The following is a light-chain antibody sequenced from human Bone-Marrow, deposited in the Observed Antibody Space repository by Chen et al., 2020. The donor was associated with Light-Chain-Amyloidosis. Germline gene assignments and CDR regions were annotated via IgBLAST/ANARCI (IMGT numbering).Light chain of an antibody. Sequence: SYELTQPPSVSVSPGQTARITCSGDDLPTKYAYWYQQKPGQAPVLVIHRDTERPSGISERFSGSSSGTTATLTISGVQADDEAAYHCPSADSSGTYEVIFGGGTKLTVL. CDR3: PSADSSGTYEVI. CDR1: DLPTKY. V-gene: IGLV3-25*03. CDR2: RDT. J-gene: IGLJ2*01.